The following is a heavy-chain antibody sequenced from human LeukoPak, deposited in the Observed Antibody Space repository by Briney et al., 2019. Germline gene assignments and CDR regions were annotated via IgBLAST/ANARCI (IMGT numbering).Heavy chain of an antibody. V-gene: IGHV1-46*01. Sequence: GASVKVSCKASGYTCTSYYMHWVRQAPGQGLEWMGIINPSGGSTSYAQKFQGRVTMTRDMSTSTVYMELSSLRSEDTAVYYCARDHSGGIAAAAPDYWGQGTLVTVSS. CDR2: INPSGGST. D-gene: IGHD6-13*01. CDR1: GYTCTSYY. CDR3: ARDHSGGIAAAAPDY. J-gene: IGHJ4*02.